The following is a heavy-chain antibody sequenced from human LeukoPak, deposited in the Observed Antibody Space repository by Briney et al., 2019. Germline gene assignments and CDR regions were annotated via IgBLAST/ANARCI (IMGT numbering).Heavy chain of an antibody. CDR1: GGSISSGGYY. D-gene: IGHD3-10*01. CDR2: IYYSGST. CDR3: ARGSWVPPPPPLYFDY. V-gene: IGHV4-31*03. Sequence: SETLSLTCTVSGGSISSGGYYWSWIRQHPGKGLEWIGYIYYSGSTYYNPSLKSRVTISVDTSKNQFSLKLSSVTAADTAVYYCARGSWVPPPPPLYFDYWGQGTLVTVSS. J-gene: IGHJ4*02.